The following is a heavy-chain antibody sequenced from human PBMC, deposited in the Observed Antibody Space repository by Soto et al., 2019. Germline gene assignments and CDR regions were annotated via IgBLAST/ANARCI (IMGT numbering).Heavy chain of an antibody. CDR3: ARARATLAAAAIFDC. CDR2: VYRTGST. CDR1: GGSISTSNW. J-gene: IGHJ4*02. V-gene: IGHV4-4*02. Sequence: QVQLQESGPGLVKPSGTLSLTCAVSGGSISTSNWWSWVRQPPGKGLEWIGEVYRTGSTNYNPSLESRLTISVDKSKNQFSLKRTSVTAADTAVYYCARARATLAAAAIFDCWGQGTLVTVSS. D-gene: IGHD6-13*01.